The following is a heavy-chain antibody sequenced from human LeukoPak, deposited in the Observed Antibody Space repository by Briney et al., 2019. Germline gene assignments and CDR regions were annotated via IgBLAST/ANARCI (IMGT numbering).Heavy chain of an antibody. Sequence: NTSETLSLTCTVSGGSMNSYYWSWIRQPPGKGLEWIGYIYYSGSTNYNPSLKSRVTISVDTSKNQFSLKLNSVTAADTAVYYCARAMRYGNGAFDIWGQGTMFTVSS. J-gene: IGHJ3*02. D-gene: IGHD1-1*01. CDR3: ARAMRYGNGAFDI. CDR2: IYYSGST. V-gene: IGHV4-59*01. CDR1: GGSMNSYY.